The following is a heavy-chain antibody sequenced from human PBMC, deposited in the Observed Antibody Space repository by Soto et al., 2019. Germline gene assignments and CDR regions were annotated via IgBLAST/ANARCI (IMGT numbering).Heavy chain of an antibody. CDR2: IYYGGST. V-gene: IGHV4-59*01. Sequence: PSETLSLTCTVSGGSISSYYWSWIRQPPGKGLEWIGYIYYGGSTNYNPSLKSRVTISVDTSKNQFSLKLSSVTAADTAVYYCARAITIFGVDHWGQGTMVTVS. J-gene: IGHJ3*01. CDR1: GGSISSYY. CDR3: ARAITIFGVDH. D-gene: IGHD3-3*01.